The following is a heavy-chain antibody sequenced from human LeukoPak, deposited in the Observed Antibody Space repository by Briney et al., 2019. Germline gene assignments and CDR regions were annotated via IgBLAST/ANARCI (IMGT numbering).Heavy chain of an antibody. J-gene: IGHJ6*04. CDR2: INHSGST. Sequence: SETLSLTCAVYGGSFSGYYWSWIRQPPGKGLEWIGEINHSGSTNYNPSLKSRVTISVDTSKNQFSLKLSSVTAADTAVYYCARARRTYGMAVWGKGTTVTVSS. CDR1: GGSFSGYY. V-gene: IGHV4-34*01. D-gene: IGHD1-1*01. CDR3: ARARRTYGMAV.